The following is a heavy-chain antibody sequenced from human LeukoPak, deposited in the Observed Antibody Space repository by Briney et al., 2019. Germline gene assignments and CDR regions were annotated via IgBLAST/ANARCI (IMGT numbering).Heavy chain of an antibody. CDR3: ARVSRLWWARDI. Sequence: SETLSLTCAVYGGSFSAYYWSWIRQPPGKGLEWIGEINHSGSTNYNPSLKSRVNISVDTSKNQFSLKLSSVTAADAAVYYCARVSRLWWARDIWGQGTMVTVSS. J-gene: IGHJ3*02. V-gene: IGHV4-34*01. CDR2: INHSGST. D-gene: IGHD2-21*01. CDR1: GGSFSAYY.